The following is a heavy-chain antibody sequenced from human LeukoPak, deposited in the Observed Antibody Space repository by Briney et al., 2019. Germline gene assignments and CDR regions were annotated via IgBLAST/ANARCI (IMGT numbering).Heavy chain of an antibody. V-gene: IGHV4-59*08. CDR2: IHYSEGT. CDR1: GASISSYY. J-gene: IGHJ5*02. Sequence: SETLSLTCTVSGASISSYYWSWIPQPPGKGVEWIGYIHYSEGTKYNPSLKSRVTISVDTSKNQFSLKLSSVTAADTAVYYCARQYYYYSNDSWGQGTLVTVSS. CDR3: ARQYYYYSNDS. D-gene: IGHD3-22*01.